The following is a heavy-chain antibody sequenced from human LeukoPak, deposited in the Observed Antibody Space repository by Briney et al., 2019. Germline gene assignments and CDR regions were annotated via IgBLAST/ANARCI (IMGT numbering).Heavy chain of an antibody. CDR1: GFTFSDYY. CDR2: ISSSGSTI. CDR3: ARETLAYCGGDCYSGWFDP. Sequence: GGSLRLSCAASGFTFSDYYMSWIRQAPGKGLEWVSYISSSGSTIYHADSVKGRFTISRDNAKNSLYLQMNSLRAEDTAVYYCARETLAYCGGDCYSGWFDPWGQGTLVTVSS. D-gene: IGHD2-21*02. J-gene: IGHJ5*02. V-gene: IGHV3-11*01.